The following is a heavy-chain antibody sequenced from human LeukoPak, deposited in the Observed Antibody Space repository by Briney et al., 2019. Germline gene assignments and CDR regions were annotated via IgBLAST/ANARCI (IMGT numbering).Heavy chain of an antibody. CDR1: GFTFSSYA. V-gene: IGHV3-23*01. CDR2: ISGSGGST. J-gene: IGHJ6*02. Sequence: GGSLRLSCAASGFTFSSYAMSWVRQAPGKGLEWVPAISGSGGSTYYADSVKGRFTISRDNSKNTLYLQMNSLRAEDTAVYYCAKVYSSLYYYYGMDVWGQGTTVTVSS. D-gene: IGHD6-13*01. CDR3: AKVYSSLYYYYGMDV.